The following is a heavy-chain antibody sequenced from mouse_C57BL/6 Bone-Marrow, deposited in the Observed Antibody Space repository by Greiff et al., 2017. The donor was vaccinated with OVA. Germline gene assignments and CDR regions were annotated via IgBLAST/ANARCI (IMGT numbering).Heavy chain of an antibody. CDR2: IYPSDSET. Sequence: QVQLQQPGAELVRPGSSVKLSCKASGYTFTSYWMDWVKQRPGQGLEWIGNIYPSDSETHYHQKFKDKATLTVDKSSSTAYMQRSSRTSEDSAVYYWARRARRLYYFDYGGRGTALTVSS. J-gene: IGHJ2*01. CDR3: ARRARRLYYFDY. CDR1: GYTFTSYW. V-gene: IGHV1-61*01. D-gene: IGHD3-1*01.